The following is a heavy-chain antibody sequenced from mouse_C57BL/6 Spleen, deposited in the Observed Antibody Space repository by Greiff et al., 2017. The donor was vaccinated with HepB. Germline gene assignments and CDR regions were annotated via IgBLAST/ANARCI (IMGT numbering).Heavy chain of an antibody. CDR1: GYSFTGYY. CDR3: AQTAYAMDY. Sequence: EVQLQQSGPELVKPGASVKISCKASGYSFTGYYMNWVKQSPEKSLEWIGEINPSTGGTTYNQKFKAKATLTVDKSSSTAYMQLKSLTSEDSAVYYCAQTAYAMDYWGQGTSVTVSS. CDR2: INPSTGGT. D-gene: IGHD4-1*01. V-gene: IGHV1-42*01. J-gene: IGHJ4*01.